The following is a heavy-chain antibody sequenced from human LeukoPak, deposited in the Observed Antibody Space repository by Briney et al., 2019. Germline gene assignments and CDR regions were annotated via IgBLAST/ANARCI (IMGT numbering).Heavy chain of an antibody. CDR3: ARSYSSGLPRVDV. CDR2: LSYDGSKP. J-gene: IGHJ6*02. D-gene: IGHD6-19*01. CDR1: GFTFSNYA. V-gene: IGHV3-30-3*01. Sequence: GRSLRLSCAASGFTFSNYAMHWVRQAPGKGLEWVALLSYDGSKPYYADSVKGRFTISRDNSKNTLSLQMNSLRPEDTAVYYCARSYSSGLPRVDVWGQGTTVTVSS.